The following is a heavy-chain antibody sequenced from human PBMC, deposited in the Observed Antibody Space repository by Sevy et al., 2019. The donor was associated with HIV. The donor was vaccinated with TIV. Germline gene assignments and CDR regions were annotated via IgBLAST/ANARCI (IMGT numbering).Heavy chain of an antibody. J-gene: IGHJ6*02. CDR2: ISGRGSTI. Sequence: GGSLRLSCAASGFTLSDYYMSWIRQAPGKGLEWVSYISGRGSTIYYADSVKGRFTISRDNAKNSLSLQMNSLRAEDKAIYFCARDHVKDGDLGDYYYYAMDVWGQGTTVTVSS. V-gene: IGHV3-11*01. CDR3: ARDHVKDGDLGDYYYYAMDV. CDR1: GFTLSDYY. D-gene: IGHD4-17*01.